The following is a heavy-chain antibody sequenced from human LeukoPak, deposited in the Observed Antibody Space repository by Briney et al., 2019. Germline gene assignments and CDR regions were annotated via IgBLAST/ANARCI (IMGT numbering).Heavy chain of an antibody. CDR1: GYSFTGYY. J-gene: IGHJ4*02. D-gene: IGHD2-2*01. Sequence: ASVKVSCKASGYSFTGYYMHWVRPAPGQGREWMGWINPYSGGTNYAQKFQGRVTMTRDTSISTAYMELSRLRSDDTAVYYCVRDRTKYCSSTSCPLDYWGQGTLVTVSS. CDR2: INPYSGGT. V-gene: IGHV1-2*02. CDR3: VRDRTKYCSSTSCPLDY.